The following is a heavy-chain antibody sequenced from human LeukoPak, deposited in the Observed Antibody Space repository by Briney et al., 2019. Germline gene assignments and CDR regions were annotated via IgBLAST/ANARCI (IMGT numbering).Heavy chain of an antibody. D-gene: IGHD2-15*01. CDR1: GFTFRSYA. CDR2: ISGSGGST. CDR3: AKDMSVAATHFFDY. Sequence: PGGSLRLSCAASGFTFRSYAMNWVRQAPGKGLGWVSAISGSGGSTYYADSVKGRFTISRDNSKNTLYLQMNSLRAEDTAVYYCAKDMSVAATHFFDYWGQGTLVTVSS. J-gene: IGHJ4*02. V-gene: IGHV3-23*01.